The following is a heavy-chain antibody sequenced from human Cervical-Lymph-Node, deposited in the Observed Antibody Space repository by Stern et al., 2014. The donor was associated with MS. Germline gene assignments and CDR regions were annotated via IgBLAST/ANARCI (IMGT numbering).Heavy chain of an antibody. D-gene: IGHD1-26*01. CDR3: ARGRELLSLDY. V-gene: IGHV1-8*01. Sequence: VQLVQSGAEVKKPGASVKVSCKASGYTFTSYDINWVRQGTGQGLEWMGWINPYSGNAVYAQKFQGRVTMTRDTSTSTAYLELTSLRSEDTAVFYCARGRELLSLDYWGQGTLVTVSS. J-gene: IGHJ4*02. CDR1: GYTFTSYD. CDR2: INPYSGNA.